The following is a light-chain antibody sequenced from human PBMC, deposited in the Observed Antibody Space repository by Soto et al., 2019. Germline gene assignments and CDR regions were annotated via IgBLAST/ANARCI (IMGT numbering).Light chain of an antibody. J-gene: IGKJ1*01. Sequence: AIHMTQSPSSLSASVGDRVTITCRASQGIRNDLGWYQKKPGKAPKLLIFAAFNLQSGVPSRFSGGESGTDFTLTISCLQSEDFATYYCQQYYSYPRTFGQGTKVDIK. V-gene: IGKV1-6*01. CDR1: QGIRND. CDR3: QQYYSYPRT. CDR2: AAF.